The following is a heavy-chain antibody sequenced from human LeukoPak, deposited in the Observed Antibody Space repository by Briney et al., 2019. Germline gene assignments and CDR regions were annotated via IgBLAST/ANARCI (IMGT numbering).Heavy chain of an antibody. CDR3: ARRAVYYDSSGYQYYFDY. CDR2: INWNGGST. D-gene: IGHD3-22*01. CDR1: GFTFDDYG. Sequence: GGSLRLSCAASGFTFDDYGMSWVRQAPGKGLEWVSGINWNGGSTGYADSVKGRFTISRDNAKNSLYLQMNSLRAEDTALYHCARRAVYYDSSGYQYYFDYWGQGTLVAVSS. V-gene: IGHV3-20*01. J-gene: IGHJ4*02.